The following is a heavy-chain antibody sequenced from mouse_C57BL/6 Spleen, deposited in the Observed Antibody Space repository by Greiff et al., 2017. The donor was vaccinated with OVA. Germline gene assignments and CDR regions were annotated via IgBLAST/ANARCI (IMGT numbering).Heavy chain of an antibody. D-gene: IGHD2-4*01. CDR2: INPNNGGT. Sequence: VQLQQSGPELVKPGASVKISCKASGYTFTDYYMNWVKQSHGKSLEWIGDINPNNGGTSYNQKFKGKATLTVDKSSSTAYMELRSLTSEDSAVYYCARRYYDYLFAYWGQGTLVTVSA. J-gene: IGHJ3*01. CDR3: ARRYYDYLFAY. CDR1: GYTFTDYY. V-gene: IGHV1-26*01.